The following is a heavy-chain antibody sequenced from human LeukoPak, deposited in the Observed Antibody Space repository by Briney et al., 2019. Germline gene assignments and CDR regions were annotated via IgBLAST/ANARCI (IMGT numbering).Heavy chain of an antibody. D-gene: IGHD2-15*01. J-gene: IGHJ6*02. CDR2: IFYTGST. CDR3: GREPCSGGSRGFVDV. Sequence: NPSETLSLTCIVSGASVSSGSDYWTWVRQPPGKGLEWIGYIFYTGSTNYNPSLKSRVTISVDTSKNQFSLKLRSVTAADTAVYYCGREPCSGGSRGFVDVWGQGTTVTVSS. CDR1: GASVSSGSDY. V-gene: IGHV4-61*01.